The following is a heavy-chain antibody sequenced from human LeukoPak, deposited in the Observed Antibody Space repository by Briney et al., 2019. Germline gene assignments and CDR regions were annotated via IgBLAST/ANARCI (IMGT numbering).Heavy chain of an antibody. CDR1: GFTFDDYA. CDR3: AKSACSGGSCYYYYGMDV. J-gene: IGHJ6*02. Sequence: PGGSLRLSCAASGFTFDDYAMHWVRQAPGKGLEWVSGISWNSGSIGYVDSVKGRFTISRDNAKNSLYLQMNSLRAEDTALYYCAKSACSGGSCYYYYGMDVWGQGTTVTVSS. CDR2: ISWNSGSI. D-gene: IGHD2-15*01. V-gene: IGHV3-9*01.